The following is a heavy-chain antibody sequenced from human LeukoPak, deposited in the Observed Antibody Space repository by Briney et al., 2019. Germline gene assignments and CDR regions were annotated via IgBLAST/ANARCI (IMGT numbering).Heavy chain of an antibody. J-gene: IGHJ4*02. CDR2: IYHRGNS. Sequence: SETLSLTCAVSGGSISTAHWWNWVRQSPGKGLEWIGEIYHRGNSNYNPSLKSRVSISVDTSKNQFSLRLRSVTAADTAVYYCARVTGYMVEDYFDSWGQGTLVTVSS. V-gene: IGHV4-4*02. D-gene: IGHD6-13*01. CDR3: ARVTGYMVEDYFDS. CDR1: GGSISTAHW.